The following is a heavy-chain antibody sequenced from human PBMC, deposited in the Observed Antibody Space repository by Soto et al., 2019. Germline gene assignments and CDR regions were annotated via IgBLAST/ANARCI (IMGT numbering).Heavy chain of an antibody. D-gene: IGHD3-9*01. CDR2: IYYSGST. V-gene: IGHV4-59*01. Sequence: SETLSLTCAVYGGSFSSYYWSWIRQPPGKGLEWIGYIYYSGSTNYNPSLKSRVTISVDTSKNQFSLKLSSVTAADTAVYYCARATTFLTGFDYWGQGTLVTVSS. CDR3: ARATTFLTGFDY. J-gene: IGHJ4*02. CDR1: GGSFSSYY.